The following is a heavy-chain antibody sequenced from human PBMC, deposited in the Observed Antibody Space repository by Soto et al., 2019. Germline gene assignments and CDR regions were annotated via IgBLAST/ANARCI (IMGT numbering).Heavy chain of an antibody. V-gene: IGHV4-31*03. D-gene: IGHD2-2*01. CDR1: GGSISSGGYY. CDR3: AREAIVVVPAASVGSWFDP. CDR2: IYYSGST. J-gene: IGHJ5*02. Sequence: SETLSLTCTVSGGSISSGGYYWSWIRQHPGKGLEWIGYIYYSGSTYYNPSLKSRVTISVDTSKNQFSLKLSSVTAADTAVYYCAREAIVVVPAASVGSWFDPWGQGTLVTVSS.